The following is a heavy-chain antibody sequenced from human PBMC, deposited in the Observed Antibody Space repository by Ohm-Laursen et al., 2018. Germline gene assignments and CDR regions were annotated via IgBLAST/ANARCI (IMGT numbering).Heavy chain of an antibody. V-gene: IGHV4-59*01. J-gene: IGHJ4*02. CDR1: GGSISSYY. CDR3: ARSSWSPSGSYSPFDY. D-gene: IGHD3-10*01. Sequence: SQTLSLTCTVSGGSISSYYWSWIRQPPGKGLEWIGYIYYSGSTNYNPSLKSRVTISVDTSKNQFSLKLSSVTAADTAVYYCARSSWSPSGSYSPFDYWGQGTLVTVSS. CDR2: IYYSGST.